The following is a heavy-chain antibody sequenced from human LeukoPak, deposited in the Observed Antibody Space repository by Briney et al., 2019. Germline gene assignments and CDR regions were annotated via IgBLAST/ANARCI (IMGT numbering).Heavy chain of an antibody. V-gene: IGHV4-34*01. CDR3: ARGGLRYFDWLLQEFDY. D-gene: IGHD3-9*01. CDR1: GGSFSGYY. J-gene: IGHJ4*02. Sequence: SETLSLTCAVSGGSFSGYYWSWIRQAPGKGLEWIGEINHSGSTNYNPSLKSRVTISVDTSKNQFSLKLSSVTAADTAVYYCARGGLRYFDWLLQEFDYWGQGTLVTVSS. CDR2: INHSGST.